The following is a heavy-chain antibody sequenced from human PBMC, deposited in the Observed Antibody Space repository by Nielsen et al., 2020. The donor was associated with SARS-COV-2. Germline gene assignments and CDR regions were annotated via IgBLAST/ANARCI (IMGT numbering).Heavy chain of an antibody. Sequence: GESLKISCAASGFTFSSYAMSWVRQAPGKGLEWVSAISGSGGSTYYADSVKGRFTISRDNSKNTLYLQMNSLRAEDTAVYYCASSQGPRRTLYYYGMDVWGQGTTVTVSS. CDR2: ISGSGGST. V-gene: IGHV3-23*01. J-gene: IGHJ6*02. CDR3: ASSQGPRRTLYYYGMDV. D-gene: IGHD2/OR15-2a*01. CDR1: GFTFSSYA.